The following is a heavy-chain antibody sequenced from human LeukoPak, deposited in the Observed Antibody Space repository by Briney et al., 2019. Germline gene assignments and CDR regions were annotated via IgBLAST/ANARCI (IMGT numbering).Heavy chain of an antibody. CDR2: IYYTGNT. J-gene: IGHJ4*02. CDR1: GDSITNYF. D-gene: IGHD2-15*01. Sequence: PSETLSLTCTVSGDSITNYFWSWIRQPPGKGLEWIGYIYYTGNTNHKPSLKSRVTMSVDTSTNQFSLRLRSVTAADTAVYYCARGRVAYSAYCFDYWGRGTLVTVSS. V-gene: IGHV4-59*01. CDR3: ARGRVAYSAYCFDY.